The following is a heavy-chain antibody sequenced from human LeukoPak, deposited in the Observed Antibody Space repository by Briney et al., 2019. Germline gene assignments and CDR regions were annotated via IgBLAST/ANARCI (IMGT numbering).Heavy chain of an antibody. J-gene: IGHJ5*02. D-gene: IGHD2-15*01. CDR1: GYTFTSYG. Sequence: ASVKVSCKASGYTFTSYGISWVRQAPGQGLEWMGWISAYNGNTNYAQKLQGRVTMTTDTSTSTAYMELRSLRSDDTAVYYCARSPPGGSSSRGGWFDPWGQGTLVTVSS. CDR3: ARSPPGGSSSRGGWFDP. V-gene: IGHV1-18*01. CDR2: ISAYNGNT.